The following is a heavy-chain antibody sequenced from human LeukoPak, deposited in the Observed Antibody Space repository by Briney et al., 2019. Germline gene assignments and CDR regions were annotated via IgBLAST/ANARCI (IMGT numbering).Heavy chain of an antibody. CDR1: GGSISTYY. CDR2: IYHSGST. CDR3: ARKVGVVRGILMSNWFDP. J-gene: IGHJ5*02. V-gene: IGHV4-59*01. D-gene: IGHD3-10*01. Sequence: SETLSLTCTVSGGSISTYYWSWIRQPPGKGLEWIGYIYHSGSTNYNPSLKSRVTISVDTSQNQFYLKLSSVTAADTAVYYCARKVGVVRGILMSNWFDPWGQGTLVTVSS.